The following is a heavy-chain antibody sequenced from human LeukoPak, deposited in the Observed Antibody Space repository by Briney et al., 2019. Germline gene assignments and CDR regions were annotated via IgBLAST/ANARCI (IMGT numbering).Heavy chain of an antibody. CDR3: AKNGAISSYHYMDV. Sequence: GGSLMLSCEASGFSFSNYAMGWVRQAPGKGLEWVSTISGIGDIIHYADSVKGRFTVSRDNSKNTLYVQMNSLRAEDTAVYYCAKNGAISSYHYMDVWGKGTTVTVSS. D-gene: IGHD2-8*01. V-gene: IGHV3-23*01. CDR1: GFSFSNYA. J-gene: IGHJ6*03. CDR2: ISGIGDII.